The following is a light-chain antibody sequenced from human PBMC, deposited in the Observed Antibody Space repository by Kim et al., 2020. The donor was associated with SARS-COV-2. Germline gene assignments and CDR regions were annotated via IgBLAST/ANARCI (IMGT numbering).Light chain of an antibody. CDR2: AAS. Sequence: ASVGDRVTITCRASQAIDQWLAWYQQKPGKAPKLLISAASNLQTGVPSRFSGSGSGTDFILTISSLQPEDFATYYCQQASSFPLAFGQGTRLEIK. CDR1: QAIDQW. V-gene: IGKV1D-12*01. CDR3: QQASSFPLA. J-gene: IGKJ5*01.